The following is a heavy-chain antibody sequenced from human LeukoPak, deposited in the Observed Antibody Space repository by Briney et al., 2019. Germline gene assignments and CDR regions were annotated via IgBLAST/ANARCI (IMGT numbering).Heavy chain of an antibody. CDR1: GYTFTKYD. J-gene: IGHJ4*02. D-gene: IGHD3-16*02. CDR3: AIDRLDY. V-gene: IGHV1-8*03. CDR2: KNPNSGNS. Sequence: ASVKVSCKASGYTFTKYDINWVRQATGQGLEWMGYKNPNSGNSAYAQKFQGRVTITTDASITTAYMELSGLRSEETALYFCAIDRLDYWGQGTLVTVSS.